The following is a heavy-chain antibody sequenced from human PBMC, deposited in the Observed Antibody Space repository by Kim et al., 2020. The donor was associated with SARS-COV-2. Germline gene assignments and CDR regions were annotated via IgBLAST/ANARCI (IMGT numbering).Heavy chain of an antibody. J-gene: IGHJ6*02. CDR2: ISSNGGST. V-gene: IGHV3-64*01. CDR1: GFTFSSYA. CDR3: ARDGELQHVGYGMDV. Sequence: GGSLRLSCAASGFTFSSYAMHWVRQAPGKGLEYVSAISSNGGSTYYANSVKGRFTISRDNSKNTLYLQMGSLRAEDMAVYYCARDGELQHVGYGMDVWGQGTTVTVSS. D-gene: IGHD1-26*01.